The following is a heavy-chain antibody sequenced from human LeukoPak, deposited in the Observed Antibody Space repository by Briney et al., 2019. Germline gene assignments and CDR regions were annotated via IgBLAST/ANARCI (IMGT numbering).Heavy chain of an antibody. J-gene: IGHJ4*02. Sequence: SVKVSCKASGGTFSSYAISWVRQAPGQGLEWMGGIIPIFGTANYAQKFQGRVTITADESTSTAYMELSSLRSKDTAVYYCASLLTYYYDSSGYSVWGQGTLVTVSS. CDR3: ASLLTYYYDSSGYSV. D-gene: IGHD3-22*01. CDR2: IIPIFGTA. CDR1: GGTFSSYA. V-gene: IGHV1-69*01.